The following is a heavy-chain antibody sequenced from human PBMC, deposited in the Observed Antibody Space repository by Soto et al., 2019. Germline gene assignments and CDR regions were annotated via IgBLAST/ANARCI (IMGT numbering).Heavy chain of an antibody. CDR2: INHSGST. CDR1: GGSFSGYY. V-gene: IGHV4-34*01. Sequence: SETLSLTCAVYGGSFSGYYWSWIRQPPGKGLEWIGEINHSGSTNYNPSLKSRVTISVDTSKNQFSLKLSSVTAADTAVYYCARGRIVVVPAATYYYYGMDVWGQGTTVTVSS. J-gene: IGHJ6*02. CDR3: ARGRIVVVPAATYYYYGMDV. D-gene: IGHD2-2*01.